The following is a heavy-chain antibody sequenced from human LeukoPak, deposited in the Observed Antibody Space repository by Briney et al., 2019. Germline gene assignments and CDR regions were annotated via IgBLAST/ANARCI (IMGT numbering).Heavy chain of an antibody. V-gene: IGHV5-51*01. CDR2: IYPGDSGT. Sequence: GESLKISCKGSGYSFTSYWIGWVRLMPGKGLEWMGIIYPGDSGTRYSPSFQGQVTISADKSISTAYLQWSSLKASDTAMYYCARHTRELWFGESPSFPDYWGQGTLVTVSS. D-gene: IGHD3-10*01. CDR1: GYSFTSYW. J-gene: IGHJ4*02. CDR3: ARHTRELWFGESPSFPDY.